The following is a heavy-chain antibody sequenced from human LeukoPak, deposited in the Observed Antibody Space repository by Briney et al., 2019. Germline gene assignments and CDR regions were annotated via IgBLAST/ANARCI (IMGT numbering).Heavy chain of an antibody. V-gene: IGHV1-69*13. CDR1: GGTFSSYA. Sequence: ASVKVSCKASGGTFSSYAISWVRQAPGQGLEWMGGIIPIFGTANYAQKFQGRVTITADESTSTAYMEPSSLRSEDTAVYYCARDGSSSWYNYYGMDVWGQGTTVTVSS. D-gene: IGHD6-13*01. CDR3: ARDGSSSWYNYYGMDV. J-gene: IGHJ6*02. CDR2: IIPIFGTA.